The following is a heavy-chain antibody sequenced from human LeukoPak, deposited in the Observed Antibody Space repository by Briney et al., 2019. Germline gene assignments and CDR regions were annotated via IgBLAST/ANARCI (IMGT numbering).Heavy chain of an antibody. V-gene: IGHV3-30*02. CDR1: GFTFSSYG. Sequence: PGGSLRLSCAASGFTFSSYGMHWVRQAPGKGLEWVAFIRYDGSNKYYADSVKGRFTISRDNSKSTLYLQMNSLRAEDTAVYYCAKGRGFRVWDPWDNWGQGTLITVSS. CDR2: IRYDGSNK. J-gene: IGHJ4*02. CDR3: AKGRGFRVWDPWDN. D-gene: IGHD3-16*01.